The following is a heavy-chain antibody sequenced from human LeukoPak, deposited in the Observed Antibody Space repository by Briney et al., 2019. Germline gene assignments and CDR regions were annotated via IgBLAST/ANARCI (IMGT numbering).Heavy chain of an antibody. CDR3: ARDRMGGSFDY. Sequence: PGGSLRLSCAASGFTFDIYGMNWVRQAPGKGLEWVSFITGGSNTIYYADSVKGRFTISRDNARNSLYLQMTSLRVDDTAVYYCARDRMGGSFDYWGQGTLVTVSS. V-gene: IGHV3-48*01. J-gene: IGHJ4*02. CDR1: GFTFDIYG. D-gene: IGHD2-15*01. CDR2: ITGGSNTI.